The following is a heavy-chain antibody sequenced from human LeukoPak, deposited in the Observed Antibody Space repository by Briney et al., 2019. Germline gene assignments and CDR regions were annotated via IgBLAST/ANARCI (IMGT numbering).Heavy chain of an antibody. CDR3: ARDYDYLWGTYRYYYFDY. CDR2: INQEGSEK. Sequence: GQSLRLSCAASGFTFSSYWMSWVRQAPGRGLEWVAHINQEGSEKYYVDSVKGRYTISRDNARNALYLQMNSLRAEDTALYYCARDYDYLWGTYRYYYFDYWGQGTLVTVSS. V-gene: IGHV3-7*05. J-gene: IGHJ4*02. CDR1: GFTFSSYW. D-gene: IGHD3-16*02.